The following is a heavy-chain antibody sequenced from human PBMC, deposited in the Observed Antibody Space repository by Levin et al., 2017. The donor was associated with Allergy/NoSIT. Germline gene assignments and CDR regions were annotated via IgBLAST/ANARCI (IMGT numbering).Heavy chain of an antibody. J-gene: IGHJ5*02. Sequence: GESLKISCESSGFSFSDYHMSWIRQTSERKLEYIAEINNSGSATFYAESVRGRFTISRDNARNSLFLQMNNLRVDDTATYFCVRLRIFRHSQRWFDPWGRGSLVTVSS. CDR3: VRLRIFRHSQRWFDP. CDR1: GFSFSDYH. CDR2: INNSGSAT. D-gene: IGHD3-3*01. V-gene: IGHV3-11*01.